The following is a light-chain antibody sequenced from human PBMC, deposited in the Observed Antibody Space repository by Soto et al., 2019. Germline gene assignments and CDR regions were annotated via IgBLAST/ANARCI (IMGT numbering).Light chain of an antibody. CDR1: QSIASNY. CDR3: QQSGGYPYT. J-gene: IGKJ2*01. Sequence: EIVLTQSPGTLSLSPGETATLSCRASQSIASNYLAWYQQKPGRSPRLLIYGALNRATGIADRFSGSGSGIDFTLTISRLKPEDSAVYYCQQSGGYPYTFGQGTKLETK. CDR2: GAL. V-gene: IGKV3-20*01.